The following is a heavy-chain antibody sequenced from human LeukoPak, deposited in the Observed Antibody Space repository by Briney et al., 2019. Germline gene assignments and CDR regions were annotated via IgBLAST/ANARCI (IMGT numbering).Heavy chain of an antibody. J-gene: IGHJ4*02. Sequence: SETLSLTCTVSGVSISNYYWSWIRQPPGKGLEWIAYSGSTNYNPSLKSRVTISVDTSKNQFSLKLSSVTAADTAVYYCARGHYYDSSGYGYYFDYWGQGTLVTVSS. CDR2: SGST. D-gene: IGHD3-22*01. V-gene: IGHV4-59*12. CDR1: GVSISNYY. CDR3: ARGHYYDSSGYGYYFDY.